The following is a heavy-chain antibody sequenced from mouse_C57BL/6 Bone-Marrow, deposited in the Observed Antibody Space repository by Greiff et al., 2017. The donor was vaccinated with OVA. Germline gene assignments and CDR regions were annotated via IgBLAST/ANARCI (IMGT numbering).Heavy chain of an antibody. J-gene: IGHJ4*01. CDR3: AREGLRDYAMDY. CDR2: INPNNGGT. Sequence: EVQLQQSGPELVKPGASVKLSCKASGYTFTNYYMNWVKQSPGKSLEWIGDINPNNGGTSYNQKFKGKATLTVDKSSSTAYMELRSLTSEDSAVYYCAREGLRDYAMDYWGQGTAVAVSS. CDR1: GYTFTNYY. V-gene: IGHV1-26*01. D-gene: IGHD2-4*01.